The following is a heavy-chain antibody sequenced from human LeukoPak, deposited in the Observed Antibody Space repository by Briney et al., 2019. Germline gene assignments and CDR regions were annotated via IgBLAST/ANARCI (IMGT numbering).Heavy chain of an antibody. D-gene: IGHD6-25*01. CDR2: MNPNSGNT. CDR3: ARELRHDDI. V-gene: IGHV1-8*03. CDR1: GYTFTTYD. Sequence: GASVKVSCKASGYTFTTYDINWVRQATGQGLEWMGWMNPNSGNTGYAQKFQSRITITTDMSISTAYMELSSLTSEDTAVYYCARELRHDDIWGQGTMVTVSS. J-gene: IGHJ3*02.